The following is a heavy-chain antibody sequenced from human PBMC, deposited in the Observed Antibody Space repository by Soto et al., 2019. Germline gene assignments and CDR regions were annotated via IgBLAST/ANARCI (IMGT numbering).Heavy chain of an antibody. CDR2: INVGNGGT. CDR1: GYTFTTYP. V-gene: IGHV1-3*05. J-gene: IGHJ5*02. D-gene: IGHD2-15*01. Sequence: QVQLVQSGAEEKKPGASVKVSCKASGYTFTTYPMNWLRQAPGQRPEWMGWINVGNGGTKYSQKCQGRVSITRDTSASTAYMQLSRLRSDDTAVYYCATDRGGYCSGGSCPEAWFDPWGQGTLVTVTS. CDR3: ATDRGGYCSGGSCPEAWFDP.